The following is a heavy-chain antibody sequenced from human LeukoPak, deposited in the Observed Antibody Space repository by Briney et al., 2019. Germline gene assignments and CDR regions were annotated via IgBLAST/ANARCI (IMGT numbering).Heavy chain of an antibody. CDR2: IKQDGSEK. CDR3: ARVEYSSSPVDY. Sequence: GGSLRLSCAASGFTFSSYWKSWVRQAPGKGLEWVANIKQDGSEKYYVDSVKGRFTISRDNAKNSLYLQMNSLRAEDTAVYYCARVEYSSSPVDYWGQGTLVTVSS. D-gene: IGHD6-6*01. V-gene: IGHV3-7*01. J-gene: IGHJ4*02. CDR1: GFTFSSYW.